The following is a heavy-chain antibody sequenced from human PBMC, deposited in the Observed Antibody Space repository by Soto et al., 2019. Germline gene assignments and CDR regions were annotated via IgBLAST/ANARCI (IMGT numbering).Heavy chain of an antibody. Sequence: SETLSLTCAVFGDSMDNNRWWSWVRQSPGKGLEWIGEVTRSGSTNYNPSLKSRVTISIDTSNKHLSLHLSSVTASDSAIYYCARGSRYYYETSYDSSVDPPDYWGQGTLVTVSS. V-gene: IGHV4-4*02. D-gene: IGHD3-22*01. CDR1: GDSMDNNRW. CDR3: ARGSRYYYETSYDSSVDPPDY. J-gene: IGHJ4*02. CDR2: VTRSGST.